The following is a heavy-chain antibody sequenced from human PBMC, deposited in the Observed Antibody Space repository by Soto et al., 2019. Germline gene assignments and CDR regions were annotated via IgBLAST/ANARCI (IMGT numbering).Heavy chain of an antibody. CDR2: IYKSTTT. Sequence: SETLSLTCSVSGDSISTVDYFWAWIRQPPGQALEYIGYIYKSTTTYYNPSFESRVAISLDTSKSQFSLTVTSVAAADTAVYFCARGRYCLTGRCFPNWFDSWGQGTLVTVSS. J-gene: IGHJ5*01. CDR3: ARGRYCLTGRCFPNWFDS. CDR1: GDSISTVDYF. V-gene: IGHV4-30-4*01. D-gene: IGHD2-15*01.